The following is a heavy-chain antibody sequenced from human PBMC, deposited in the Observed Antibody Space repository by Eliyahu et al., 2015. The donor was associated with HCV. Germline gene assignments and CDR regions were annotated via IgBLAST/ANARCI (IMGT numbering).Heavy chain of an antibody. J-gene: IGHJ6*02. CDR1: GGSISSYY. CDR3: ARSLSNFYYYGMDV. V-gene: IGHV4-59*08. D-gene: IGHD3-16*01. CDR2: IYYSGST. Sequence: QVQLQESGPGLVKPSETLSLTCTVSGGSISSYYWSWIRQPPGKGLEWIGYIYYSGSTNYNPSLKSRVTISVDTSKNQFSLKLSSVTAADTAVYYCARSLSNFYYYGMDVWGQGTTVTVSS.